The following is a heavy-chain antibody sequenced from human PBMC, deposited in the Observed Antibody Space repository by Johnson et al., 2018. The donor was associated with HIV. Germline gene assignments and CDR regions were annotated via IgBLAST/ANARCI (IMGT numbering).Heavy chain of an antibody. D-gene: IGHD6-6*01. CDR1: GFTFSSYD. CDR3: AKVRVIIAAPRGGAFDI. J-gene: IGHJ3*02. Sequence: VQLVESGGGVVQPGRSLRLSCAASGFTFSSYDMSWVRQAPGKGLEWVSGISGSGGSTYYADSVKGRFTISRDNSKNTLYLQMNSLRAEDTAVYYWAKVRVIIAAPRGGAFDIWGQGTMVTVSS. CDR2: ISGSGGST. V-gene: IGHV3-23*04.